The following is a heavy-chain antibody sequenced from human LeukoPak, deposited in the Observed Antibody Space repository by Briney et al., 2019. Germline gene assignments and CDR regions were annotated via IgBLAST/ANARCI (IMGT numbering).Heavy chain of an antibody. D-gene: IGHD6-13*01. V-gene: IGHV3-23*01. CDR2: ISGSGGST. CDR3: AKAHIKGIAAAGTGYFQH. CDR1: GFTFSSYA. Sequence: GGSLRLSCAASGFTFSSYAMSWVRQAPGKGLEWVSAISGSGGSTYYADSVKGRFTISRDNSKNTLYLQMNSLRAEDTAVYYCAKAHIKGIAAAGTGYFQHWGQGTLVTVSS. J-gene: IGHJ1*01.